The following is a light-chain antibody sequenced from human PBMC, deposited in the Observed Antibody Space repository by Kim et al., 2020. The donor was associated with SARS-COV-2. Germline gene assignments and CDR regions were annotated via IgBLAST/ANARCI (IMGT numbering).Light chain of an antibody. CDR1: SSDVGDSDY. CDR2: VVR. J-gene: IGLJ2*01. CDR3: NSYTSSSTLL. V-gene: IGLV2-14*03. Sequence: QSALTQPASVSGSPGQSNTITCTGTSSDVGDSDYVSWYQQHPGKAPKLMVFVVRYRPSGVSNRFSGSKSGNTASLIIPGPQAGYEADYYCNSYTSSSTLLFGGGTQLTVL.